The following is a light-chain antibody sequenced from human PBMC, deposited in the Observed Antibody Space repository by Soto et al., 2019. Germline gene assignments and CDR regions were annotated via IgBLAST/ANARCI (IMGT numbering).Light chain of an antibody. V-gene: IGKV3-11*01. J-gene: IGKJ5*01. Sequence: EIVLTQSPATLSLSPGERATLSCRASQSVSSYLAWYQQKPGQAPRLLIYDASNRATGIPPRFSGSGSGTDFTLTISSLETEDSAVYYCQQRHMWPITFGQGTRLEIK. CDR3: QQRHMWPIT. CDR2: DAS. CDR1: QSVSSY.